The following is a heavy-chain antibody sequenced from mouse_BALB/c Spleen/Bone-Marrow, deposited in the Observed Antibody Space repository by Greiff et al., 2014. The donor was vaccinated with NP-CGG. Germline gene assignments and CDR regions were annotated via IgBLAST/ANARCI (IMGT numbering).Heavy chain of an antibody. J-gene: IGHJ2*01. CDR3: TTPARNNFHH. Sequence: VQLQQSGTVLARPGAAVKMSRKASGYTFSNYWMHWVKQRPGQGLEWIGTIYPGKSDTTYNQKFKGKAKLTAVTSTSTAYMELSSLTNEDSAVYSCTTPARNNFHHWGQGTTLTVSS. V-gene: IGHV1-5*01. CDR2: IYPGKSDT. CDR1: GYTFSNYW.